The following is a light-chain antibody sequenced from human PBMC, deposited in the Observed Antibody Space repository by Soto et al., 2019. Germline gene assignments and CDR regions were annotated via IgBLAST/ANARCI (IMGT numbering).Light chain of an antibody. CDR3: SSYTSGSTKV. J-gene: IGLJ1*01. CDR2: EVS. V-gene: IGLV2-14*01. Sequence: QSLLTQPASVSGSPGQSITISCTGTSSDVGGYNYVSWYQQHPGKAPKLMIYEVSNRPSGVSNRFSGSKSGNTASLTISGLQAEDEADYYCSSYTSGSTKVFGTGTKLTVL. CDR1: SSDVGGYNY.